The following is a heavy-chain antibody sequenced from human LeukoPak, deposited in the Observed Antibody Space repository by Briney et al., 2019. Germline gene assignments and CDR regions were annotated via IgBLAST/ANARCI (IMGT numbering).Heavy chain of an antibody. CDR2: INPNSGGT. J-gene: IGHJ3*02. D-gene: IGHD4-17*01. V-gene: IGHV1-2*02. Sequence: ASEKVSCKASGYTFTGYYMHWVRQAPGQGLEWMEWINPNSGGTNYAQKFQGRVTMTRDTSISTAYMELSRLRSDDTAVYYCARGYGDYGAFDTWGQGTMVTVSS. CDR1: GYTFTGYY. CDR3: ARGYGDYGAFDT.